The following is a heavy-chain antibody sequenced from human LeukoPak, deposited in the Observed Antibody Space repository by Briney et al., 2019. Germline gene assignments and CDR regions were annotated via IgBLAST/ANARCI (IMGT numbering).Heavy chain of an antibody. J-gene: IGHJ2*01. CDR1: GYTFTSYD. CDR2: IIPIFGTA. Sequence: SVKVSCKASGYTFTSYDISWVRQAPGQGLEWMGRIIPIFGTANYAQKFQGRVTITTDESTSTAYMELSSLRSEDTAVYYCARDAGSGSPNEEYWYFDLWGRGTLVTVSS. D-gene: IGHD3-10*01. V-gene: IGHV1-69*05. CDR3: ARDAGSGSPNEEYWYFDL.